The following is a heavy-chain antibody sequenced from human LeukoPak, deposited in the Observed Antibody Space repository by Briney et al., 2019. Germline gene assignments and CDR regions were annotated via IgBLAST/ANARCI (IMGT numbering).Heavy chain of an antibody. Sequence: GGSLRLSCPASGFTVSNNYMSWVRQPPGKGLEWVSVIYSGGNTYYADSVKDRFTISRDNSKNTLYLQMNSLRAEDTAVYYCARAYDWNYLYWGQGTLVTVSS. V-gene: IGHV3-66*01. CDR2: IYSGGNT. CDR3: ARAYDWNYLY. D-gene: IGHD1-7*01. CDR1: GFTVSNNY. J-gene: IGHJ4*02.